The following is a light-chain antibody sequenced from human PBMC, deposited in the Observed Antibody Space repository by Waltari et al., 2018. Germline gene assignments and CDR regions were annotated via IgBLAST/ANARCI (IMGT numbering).Light chain of an antibody. CDR1: QAISSW. CDR2: AAS. Sequence: DIQMTQSPSSVSASVGARVTITCRASQAISSWLAWYQQKPGKAPKLLIYAASSLQSGVPSRFSGSGFGTDFTLTISSLQPEDFATYFCQQFDTFPLTFGQGTRLEIK. J-gene: IGKJ5*01. CDR3: QQFDTFPLT. V-gene: IGKV1-12*01.